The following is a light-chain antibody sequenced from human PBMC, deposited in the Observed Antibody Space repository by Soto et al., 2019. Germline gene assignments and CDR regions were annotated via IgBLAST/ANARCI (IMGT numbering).Light chain of an antibody. J-gene: IGKJ3*01. V-gene: IGKV1-39*01. Sequence: DIQMTQSPSSLSASVGDRVTITCRASQSISSYLNWYQQKPGKAPKLLIYAASSLQSGVPSRFSGSGSGTDLTLTISSLQPEDFATYFCQQSYSTLNFGPGTKVGFK. CDR3: QQSYSTLN. CDR2: AAS. CDR1: QSISSY.